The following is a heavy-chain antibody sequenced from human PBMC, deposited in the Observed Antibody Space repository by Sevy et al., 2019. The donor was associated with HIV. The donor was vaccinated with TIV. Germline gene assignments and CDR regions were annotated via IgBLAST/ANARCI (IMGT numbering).Heavy chain of an antibody. CDR3: AKDSLSDYDILTGYLLSLFDY. CDR1: GFTFSSYA. D-gene: IGHD3-9*01. J-gene: IGHJ4*02. V-gene: IGHV3-23*01. Sequence: GGSLRLSCAASGFTFSSYAMSWVRQAPGKGLEWVSAISGSGGSTYYADSVKGRFTISRDNSKNTLYLQMNSLRAEDTAVYYCAKDSLSDYDILTGYLLSLFDYWDQGTLVTVSS. CDR2: ISGSGGST.